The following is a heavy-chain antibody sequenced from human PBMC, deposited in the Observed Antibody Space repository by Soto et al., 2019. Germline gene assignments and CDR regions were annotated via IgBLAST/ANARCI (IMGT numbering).Heavy chain of an antibody. V-gene: IGHV4-31*03. Sequence: SETLSLTCTVSGGSISSGGYYWSWIRQHPGKGLEWIGYIYYSGSTYYNPSLKSRVTISVDTSKNQFSLKLSSVTAADTAVYYCAREYSNYVSYYFDYWGQGTLVTVSS. CDR1: GGSISSGGYY. CDR3: AREYSNYVSYYFDY. CDR2: IYYSGST. J-gene: IGHJ4*02. D-gene: IGHD4-4*01.